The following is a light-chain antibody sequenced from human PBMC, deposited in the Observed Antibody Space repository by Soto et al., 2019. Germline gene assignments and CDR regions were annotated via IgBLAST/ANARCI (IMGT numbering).Light chain of an antibody. CDR1: SSHIGATYD. V-gene: IGLV1-40*01. CDR2: GNS. CDR3: QAFYNSLSASGV. J-gene: IGLJ3*02. Sequence: QSVLTQPPSVSGAPGQRVTISCAGSSSHIGATYDIHWYQQLPGAAPRLLIYGNSNRPSGVPDRFAGSKSGTSASLAIIGLRVEDEGISYCQAFYNSLSASGVFGGGTNLTVL.